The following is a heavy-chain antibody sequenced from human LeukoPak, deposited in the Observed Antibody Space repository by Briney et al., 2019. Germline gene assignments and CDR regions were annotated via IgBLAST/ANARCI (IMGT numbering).Heavy chain of an antibody. Sequence: PGRTLRLSRAASGFTFSLYSMNWVRQAPGKGLEWVSSISSSSSYIYYADSVKGRFTISRDNAKNSLYLQMNSLRAEDTAVYYCARDKSPRAYYGSGNGDYWGQGTLVTVSS. J-gene: IGHJ4*02. V-gene: IGHV3-21*01. D-gene: IGHD3-10*01. CDR3: ARDKSPRAYYGSGNGDY. CDR1: GFTFSLYS. CDR2: ISSSSSYI.